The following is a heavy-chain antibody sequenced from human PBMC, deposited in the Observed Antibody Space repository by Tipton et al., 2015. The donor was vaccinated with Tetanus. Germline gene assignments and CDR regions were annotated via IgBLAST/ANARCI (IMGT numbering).Heavy chain of an antibody. V-gene: IGHV4-4*07. Sequence: TLSLTCTVSGGSLNTFYWNWIRQPAGKGLEWIGRVYSSGSTNYNPPLKSRVTMSIDAPKNQFSLGLTSVTAADTAVYYCARDFRERSGTYYSYYYTMDVWGQGTTVTVSS. CDR1: GGSLNTFY. CDR3: ARDFRERSGTYYSYYYTMDV. CDR2: VYSSGST. D-gene: IGHD1-26*01. J-gene: IGHJ6*02.